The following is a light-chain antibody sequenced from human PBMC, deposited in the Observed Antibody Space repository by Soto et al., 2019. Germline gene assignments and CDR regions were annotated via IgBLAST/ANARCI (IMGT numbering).Light chain of an antibody. CDR3: QQSSSTPQT. Sequence: DIQMTQSPSSVSASVGDRVTISCRASQDISKWLTWYQQKPGKAPKLLINVASTLQSGVPSRFSGSGSGTDFTLAISSLQPEDFATYYCQQSSSTPQTFGGGTRVEIK. J-gene: IGKJ4*01. V-gene: IGKV1-12*01. CDR2: VAS. CDR1: QDISKW.